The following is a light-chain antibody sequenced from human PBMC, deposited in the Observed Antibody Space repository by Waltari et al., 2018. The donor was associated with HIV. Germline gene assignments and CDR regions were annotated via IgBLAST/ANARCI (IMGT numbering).Light chain of an antibody. CDR2: EVS. Sequence: QSALTQPPSASGSPGQSVTISCTGTNSDIGNSDYVAWYQQHPGKPPKLIISEVSKRPSGGSNRFSGSKSGNTASLTVSGLQAEDEADYYCSSSANTNDFYVVFGGGTKLTVL. CDR3: SSSANTNDFYVV. V-gene: IGLV2-8*01. J-gene: IGLJ2*01. CDR1: NSDIGNSDY.